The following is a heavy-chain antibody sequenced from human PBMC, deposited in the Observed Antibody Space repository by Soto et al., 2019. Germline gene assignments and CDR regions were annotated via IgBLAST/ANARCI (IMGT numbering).Heavy chain of an antibody. Sequence: SGPTLVNPTQTLTLTCTFSGFSLSTSGVGVGWIRQPPGKALEWLALIYWDDDKRYSPSLKSRLTITKDTSKIQVVLTMTNMDPVDTATYYCAQAYYDILTGSNYFDYWGQGTLVTVSS. J-gene: IGHJ4*02. V-gene: IGHV2-5*02. CDR1: GFSLSTSGVG. D-gene: IGHD3-9*01. CDR3: AQAYYDILTGSNYFDY. CDR2: IYWDDDK.